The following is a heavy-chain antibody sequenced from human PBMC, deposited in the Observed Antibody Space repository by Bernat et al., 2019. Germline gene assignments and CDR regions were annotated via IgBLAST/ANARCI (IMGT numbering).Heavy chain of an antibody. CDR3: AKDLEEAVACEN. V-gene: IGHV3-30*18. D-gene: IGHD6-19*01. J-gene: IGHJ4*02. CDR1: GFTFSSYG. CDR2: ISYDGSNK. Sequence: QVQLVESGGGVVQPGRSLRLSCAASGFTFSSYGMHWVRQAPGNGLEWVAVISYDGSNKYYADSVKGRFTISRDNSKNTLYLQMNSLRAEDTAVYYCAKDLEEAVACENWGQGTLVTVSS.